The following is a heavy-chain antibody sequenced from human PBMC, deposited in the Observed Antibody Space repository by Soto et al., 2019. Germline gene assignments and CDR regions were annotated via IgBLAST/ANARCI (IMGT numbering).Heavy chain of an antibody. V-gene: IGHV3-53*02. CDR3: ARGPTDYDPSGTFEY. D-gene: IGHD3-16*01. CDR1: GGTVSSNY. CDR2: VYGGGSI. J-gene: IGHJ4*02. Sequence: EVRLVETGGGLIQPGGSLRLSCAASGGTVSSNYMSWVRQAPGKGLEWVSVVYGGGSIFYADSVKGRFTISRDNSKTTLYLQMNSLRAQDTGVYYCARGPTDYDPSGTFEYWGPGTLVTVSS.